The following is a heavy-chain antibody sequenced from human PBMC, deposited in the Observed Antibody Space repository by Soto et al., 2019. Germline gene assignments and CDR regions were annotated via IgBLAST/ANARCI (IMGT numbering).Heavy chain of an antibody. CDR3: ARDLRVGRSYYYYYGMDV. Sequence: QVQLVQSGAEVKKPGASVKVSCKASGYTFTSYAMHWVRQAPGQSLEWMGWINAGNGNTKYSQKFQGRVTITRDTTASTAYMELSSLRSEDTAVYYCARDLRVGRSYYYYYGMDVWGQGTTVTVSS. CDR1: GYTFTSYA. CDR2: INAGNGNT. D-gene: IGHD3-10*01. J-gene: IGHJ6*02. V-gene: IGHV1-3*01.